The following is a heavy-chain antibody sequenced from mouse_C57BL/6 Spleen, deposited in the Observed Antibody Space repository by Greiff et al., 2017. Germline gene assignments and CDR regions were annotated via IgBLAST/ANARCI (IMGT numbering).Heavy chain of an antibody. D-gene: IGHD1-1*01. CDR2: ISYDGSN. V-gene: IGHV3-6*01. CDR3: AREGYYGSSYWYFDV. J-gene: IGHJ1*03. Sequence: EVKLQESGPGLVKPSQSLSLTCSVTGYSITSGYYWNWIRQFPGNKLEWMGYISYDGSNNYNPSLKNRISITRDTSKNQFFLKLSSVTTEDTATYYCAREGYYGSSYWYFDVWGTGTTVTVSS. CDR1: GYSITSGYY.